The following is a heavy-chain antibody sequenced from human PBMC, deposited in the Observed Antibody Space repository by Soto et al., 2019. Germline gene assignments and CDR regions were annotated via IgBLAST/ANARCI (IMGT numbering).Heavy chain of an antibody. Sequence: ASVKVSCKASGYTFTAHYMHWVRQAPGQGLEWMGWINPDSGVTNYAQKFQDRVTMTRDTSINTVYMELDRLKSDDTAVYYCARVGLVARELVAWGQ. D-gene: IGHD1-7*01. J-gene: IGHJ5*02. CDR3: ARVGLVARELVA. V-gene: IGHV1-2*02. CDR1: GYTFTAHY. CDR2: INPDSGVT.